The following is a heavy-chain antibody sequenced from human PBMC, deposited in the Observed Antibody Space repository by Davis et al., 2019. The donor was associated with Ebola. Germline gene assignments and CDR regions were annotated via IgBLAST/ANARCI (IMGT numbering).Heavy chain of an antibody. J-gene: IGHJ5*02. CDR2: IYHSAST. Sequence: MPSETLSLTCAVSRGSISSSNWWSWVRQPPGKGLEWIGEIYHSASTNYNPSLKSRVTISVDTSKNQFSLKLSSVTAADTAVYYCARHRCYEPAYNWFDPWGQGTLVTVSS. V-gene: IGHV4-4*02. CDR3: ARHRCYEPAYNWFDP. CDR1: RGSISSSNW. D-gene: IGHD2-2*01.